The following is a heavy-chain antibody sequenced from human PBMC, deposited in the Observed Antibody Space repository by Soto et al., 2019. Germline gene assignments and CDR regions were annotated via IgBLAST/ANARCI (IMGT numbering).Heavy chain of an antibody. CDR1: GFTFSSYW. Sequence: GGSLRLSCAASGFTFSSYWMSWVRQAPGKGLEWVANIKQDGSEKYYVDSVKGRFTISRDNAKNSLYLQMNSLRAEDTAVYYCARYKYSGSYFPRTLDYWGQGTLVTVSS. V-gene: IGHV3-7*03. CDR2: IKQDGSEK. J-gene: IGHJ4*02. D-gene: IGHD1-26*01. CDR3: ARYKYSGSYFPRTLDY.